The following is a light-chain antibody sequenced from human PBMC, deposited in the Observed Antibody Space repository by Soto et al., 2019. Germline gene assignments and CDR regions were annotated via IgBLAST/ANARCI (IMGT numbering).Light chain of an antibody. CDR3: QQYAKWPLT. CDR2: AAS. Sequence: EIVMTQSPATLSVSQGERATLSCRASESVYSNLAWYQQKPVQAPTLLIFAASTRATGIPARFSGSGSGTEFTVTMTSLQSEEFAVYYCQQYAKWPLTFGGGTKVEIK. J-gene: IGKJ4*01. CDR1: ESVYSN. V-gene: IGKV3-15*01.